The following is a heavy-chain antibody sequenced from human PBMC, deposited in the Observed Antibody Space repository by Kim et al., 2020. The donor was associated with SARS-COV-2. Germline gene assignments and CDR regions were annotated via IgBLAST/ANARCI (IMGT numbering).Heavy chain of an antibody. D-gene: IGHD3-10*01. CDR3: ARGITMVRGADV. V-gene: IGHV3-21*01. J-gene: IGHJ6*04. Sequence: YYAESGKGRFTTSRDHARNSLCLQRNSLRAEGTAVYYCARGITMVRGADVWGKGTTVTVSS.